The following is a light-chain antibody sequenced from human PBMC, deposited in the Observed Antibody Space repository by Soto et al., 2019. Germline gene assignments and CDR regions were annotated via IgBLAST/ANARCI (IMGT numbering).Light chain of an antibody. CDR3: GTWDSSLSAGM. V-gene: IGLV1-51*01. CDR1: TSNIGNNY. J-gene: IGLJ3*02. Sequence: QSVLMQPPSVSAAPGQKVTISCSGSTSNIGNNYVSWYQQVPGTAPKLLIYDNDKRPSGIPDRFSGSKSGTSATLGITGLQTGDEADYYCGTWDSSLSAGMFGGGTKLTVL. CDR2: DND.